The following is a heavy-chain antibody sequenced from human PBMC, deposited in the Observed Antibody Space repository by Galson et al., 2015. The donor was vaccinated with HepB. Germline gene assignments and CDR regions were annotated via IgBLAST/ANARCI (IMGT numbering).Heavy chain of an antibody. D-gene: IGHD2-2*01. CDR3: ARDGCSSTSCYYYYGMDV. CDR2: ISSSSSYI. CDR1: GFTFSSYS. V-gene: IGHV3-21*01. Sequence: SLRLSCAASGFTFSSYSMNWVRQAPGKGLEWVSSISSSSSYIYYADSVKGRFTISRDNAKNSLYLQMNSLRAEDTAVYYCARDGCSSTSCYYYYGMDVWGQGTTVTVSS. J-gene: IGHJ6*02.